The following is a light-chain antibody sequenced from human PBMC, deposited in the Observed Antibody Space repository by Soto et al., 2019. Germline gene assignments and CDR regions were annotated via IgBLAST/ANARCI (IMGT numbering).Light chain of an antibody. V-gene: IGKV3-20*01. CDR1: QSVSSNY. CDR2: GIS. J-gene: IGKJ1*01. Sequence: EVVLTQSPGTLSLSPGERATLSCRASQSVSSNYFARYQQKPGQAPRLLIYGISRRATGIPDRFSGSGSGTDFTLTISRLEPEDFAVYYCEQYGCSPRTFGQGTKVDIK. CDR3: EQYGCSPRT.